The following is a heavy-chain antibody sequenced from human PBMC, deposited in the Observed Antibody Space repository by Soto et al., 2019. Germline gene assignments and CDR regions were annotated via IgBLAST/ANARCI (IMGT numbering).Heavy chain of an antibody. Sequence: GGSLRLSCAASGFTFSSYGMHWVRQALGKGLEWVAVIWYDGSNKYYADSVKGRFTISRDNSKNTLYLQMNSLRAEDTAVYYCARDFEYYYGSGSYPPPYWGQGTLVTVSS. D-gene: IGHD3-10*01. CDR3: ARDFEYYYGSGSYPPPY. CDR1: GFTFSSYG. V-gene: IGHV3-33*01. CDR2: IWYDGSNK. J-gene: IGHJ4*02.